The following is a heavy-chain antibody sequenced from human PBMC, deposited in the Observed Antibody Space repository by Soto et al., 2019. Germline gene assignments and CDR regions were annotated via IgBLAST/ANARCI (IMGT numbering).Heavy chain of an antibody. V-gene: IGHV3-15*07. D-gene: IGHD1-26*01. CDR3: TTDQPYSWSLPPF. J-gene: IGHJ4*02. Sequence: GGSLRLSCAASGFTFSNAWMNWVRQAPGKGLEWVGRIKTKWDGETTDDAGTVKGRFTISRDDSKNTLFLQMNSLKTEYTAVYYCTTDQPYSWSLPPFWGQGTLVTVSS. CDR1: GFTFSNAW. CDR2: IKTKWDGETT.